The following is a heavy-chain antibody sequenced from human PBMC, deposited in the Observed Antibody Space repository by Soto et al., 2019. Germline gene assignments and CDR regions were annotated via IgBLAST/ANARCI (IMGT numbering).Heavy chain of an antibody. Sequence: ASVKVSCKASGYTFTSYDINWVRQATGQGLEWMGWMNPNSGNTGYARKFQGRVTMTRNTSISTAYMELSSLRSEDTTVYYCARASGGNHRDAFDIWGQGTMVTVSS. CDR1: GYTFTSYD. CDR3: ARASGGNHRDAFDI. CDR2: MNPNSGNT. D-gene: IGHD2-15*01. V-gene: IGHV1-8*01. J-gene: IGHJ3*02.